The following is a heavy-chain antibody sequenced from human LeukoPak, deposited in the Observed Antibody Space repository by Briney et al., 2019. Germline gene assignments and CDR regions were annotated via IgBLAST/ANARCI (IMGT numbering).Heavy chain of an antibody. D-gene: IGHD3-22*01. J-gene: IGHJ4*02. CDR1: GCTFTGYY. V-gene: IGHV1-2*02. CDR2: INPNSGGT. Sequence: ASVKVSCKASGCTFTGYYMHWVRQAPGQGLEWMGWINPNSGGTNYAQKFQGRVTMTRDTSISTAYMELSRLRSDDTAVYYCAGDKTYYYDSSGYEFDYWGQGTLVTVSS. CDR3: AGDKTYYYDSSGYEFDY.